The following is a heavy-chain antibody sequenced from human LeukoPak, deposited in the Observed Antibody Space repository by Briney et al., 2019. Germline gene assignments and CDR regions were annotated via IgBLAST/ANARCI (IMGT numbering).Heavy chain of an antibody. CDR1: GYTFTSYA. Sequence: ASVKVSCKASGYTFTSYAMNWVRQAPGQGLEWMGWIDTNTANPTYAQGFTGRFVFSLDTSVSTAYLQISSPKAEDTAVYYCARSVRGVIDYWGQGTLVTVSS. CDR3: ARSVRGVIDY. V-gene: IGHV7-4-1*02. J-gene: IGHJ4*02. D-gene: IGHD3-10*01. CDR2: IDTNTANP.